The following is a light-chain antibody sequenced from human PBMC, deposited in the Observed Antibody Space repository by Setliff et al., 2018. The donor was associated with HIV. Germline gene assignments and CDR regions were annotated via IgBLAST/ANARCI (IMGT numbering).Light chain of an antibody. J-gene: IGLJ1*01. CDR2: DVS. V-gene: IGLV2-14*03. CDR3: SSYTRTSTLVV. CDR1: SSDVGGYNY. Sequence: QSALTQPASVSGSPGQSITISCTGTSSDVGGYNYVSWYQQHPGKAPKLRIYDVSNRPSGVSNRFSGSKSGNTASLTISGLQAEDEADYYCSSYTRTSTLVVFGTGTKVTVL.